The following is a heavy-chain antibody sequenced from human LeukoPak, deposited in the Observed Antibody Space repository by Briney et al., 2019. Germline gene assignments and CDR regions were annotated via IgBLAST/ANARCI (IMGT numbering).Heavy chain of an antibody. CDR1: RFTFSSYG. V-gene: IGHV3-30*02. CDR3: APRVVVITAPFDY. D-gene: IGHD2-21*01. J-gene: IGHJ4*02. CDR2: IRYDGSNK. Sequence: PGGSLRLSCTASRFTFSSYGMHWVRQAPGKGLEWVAFIRYDGSNKYYADSVNARFTISRDNSKNTLYLQMNSLRVEDTAVYYCAPRVVVITAPFDYWGQGTLVTVSP.